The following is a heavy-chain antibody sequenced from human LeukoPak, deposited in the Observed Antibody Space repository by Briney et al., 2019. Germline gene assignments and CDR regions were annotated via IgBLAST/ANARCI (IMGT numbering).Heavy chain of an antibody. Sequence: PGGSLRLSCAASGFTFSSYSMNWVRQTPEKGLEWVSYISSGSSNKYYADSVKGRFTISRDNSKNTLYLQMNSLRAEDTAVYYCAKEKRIILWFGEFDPWGQGTLVTVSS. CDR3: AKEKRIILWFGEFDP. D-gene: IGHD3-10*01. J-gene: IGHJ5*02. V-gene: IGHV3-48*01. CDR2: ISSGSSNK. CDR1: GFTFSSYS.